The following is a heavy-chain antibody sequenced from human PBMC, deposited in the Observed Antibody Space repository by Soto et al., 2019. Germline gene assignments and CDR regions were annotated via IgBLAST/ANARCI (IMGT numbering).Heavy chain of an antibody. CDR3: ARHSLALRKNNWFDP. V-gene: IGHV4-39*01. Sequence: SETLSLTCTVSGDSIISRDFYWGWVRQPPGKGLEWIGSIFYLGSSYYNPSLKSRVTMSVDTSKNQFSLRLRSVTAADTALYFCARHSLALRKNNWFDPWGQGIMVTVSS. D-gene: IGHD3-3*02. CDR2: IFYLGSS. J-gene: IGHJ5*02. CDR1: GDSIISRDFY.